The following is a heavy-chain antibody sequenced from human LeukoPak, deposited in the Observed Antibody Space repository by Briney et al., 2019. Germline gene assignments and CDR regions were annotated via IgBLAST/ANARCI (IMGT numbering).Heavy chain of an antibody. D-gene: IGHD1-26*01. CDR3: AYRNNFEY. V-gene: IGHV3-7*05. CDR2: IKADGSEK. Sequence: GGSLRLSCAASGFSFSGLWMNWVRQPPGKGLEWVANIKADGSEKYYVDSVKGRFTISRDDAKRTVDLQMDNLRAEDTAIYYCAYRNNFEYWGQGALVTVSS. J-gene: IGHJ4*02. CDR1: GFSFSGLW.